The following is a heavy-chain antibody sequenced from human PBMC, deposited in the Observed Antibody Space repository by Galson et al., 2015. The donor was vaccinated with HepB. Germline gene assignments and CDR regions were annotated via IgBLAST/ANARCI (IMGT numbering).Heavy chain of an antibody. V-gene: IGHV3-30-3*01. CDR1: GFTFSSYA. Sequence: SLRLSCAASGFTFSSYAMHWVRQAPGKGLEWVAVISYDGSNKYYADSVKGRFTISRDNSKNTLYLQMNSLRAEDTAVYYCASSGSYSHDAFDIWGQGTMVTVSS. CDR3: ASSGSYSHDAFDI. D-gene: IGHD1-26*01. CDR2: ISYDGSNK. J-gene: IGHJ3*02.